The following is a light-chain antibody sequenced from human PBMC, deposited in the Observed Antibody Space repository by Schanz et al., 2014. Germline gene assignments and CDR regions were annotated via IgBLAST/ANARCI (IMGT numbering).Light chain of an antibody. J-gene: IGKJ3*01. V-gene: IGKV1-33*01. CDR3: QQGNGFPRA. CDR1: QDIGNY. CDR2: DVS. Sequence: DIQMTQSPSSLSASVGDRVTITCQASQDIGNYLNWYQQKPGKAPKLLIYDVSILQTGVPSRFSGSGSVTEFTLTISNLQPEDFATYYCQQGNGFPRAFGPGTKVEIK.